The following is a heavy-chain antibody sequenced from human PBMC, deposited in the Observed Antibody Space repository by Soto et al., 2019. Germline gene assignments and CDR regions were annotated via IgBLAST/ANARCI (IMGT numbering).Heavy chain of an antibody. J-gene: IGHJ5*02. CDR3: ARHGGYDILTGYYLPGWFDP. Sequence: SETLSLTCTVSGGSISSSSYYWGWIRQPPGKGLEWIGSIYYSGSTYYNPSLKSRVTISVDTSKNQFSLKLSSVTAADTAVYYCARHGGYDILTGYYLPGWFDPWGQGTLVTVS. CDR2: IYYSGST. D-gene: IGHD3-9*01. V-gene: IGHV4-39*01. CDR1: GGSISSSSYY.